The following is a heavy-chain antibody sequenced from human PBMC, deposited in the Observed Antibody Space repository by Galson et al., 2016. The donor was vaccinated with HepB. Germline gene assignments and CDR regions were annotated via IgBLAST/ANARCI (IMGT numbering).Heavy chain of an antibody. CDR2: INPYNGNT. J-gene: IGHJ6*02. D-gene: IGHD3-3*01. Sequence: SVKVSCKASGYTFSSYGISWVRQAHGQGLEWMGWINPYNGNTNYAQNVQGRITMATDTSTSTAHMELRSLRSDDTAMYFSVRDRDTLIRVLEWSYPKKNLDVWGQGTTVIVSS. CDR1: GYTFSSYG. V-gene: IGHV1-18*01. CDR3: VRDRDTLIRVLEWSYPKKNLDV.